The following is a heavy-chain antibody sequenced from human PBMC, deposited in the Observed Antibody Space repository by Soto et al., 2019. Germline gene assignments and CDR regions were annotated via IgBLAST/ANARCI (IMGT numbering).Heavy chain of an antibody. CDR2: INHSGST. Sequence: SSETLSLTCAVYGGSFSGYYWSWIRQPPGKGLEWIGEINHSGSTNYNPSLKSRVTISVDTSKNQFSLKLSSVTAADTAVYYCARGLNYDFWSGYPIYYYYYYGMDVWGQGTTVTVSS. J-gene: IGHJ6*02. V-gene: IGHV4-34*01. CDR3: ARGLNYDFWSGYPIYYYYYYGMDV. CDR1: GGSFSGYY. D-gene: IGHD3-3*01.